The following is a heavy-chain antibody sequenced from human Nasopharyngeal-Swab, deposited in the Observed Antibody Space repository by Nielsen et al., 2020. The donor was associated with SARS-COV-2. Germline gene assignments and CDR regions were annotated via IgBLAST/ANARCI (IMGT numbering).Heavy chain of an antibody. CDR1: GFTVSSNY. CDR3: ASSPYYYYGMDV. J-gene: IGHJ6*02. Sequence: GGSLKISCAASGFTVSSNYMSWVRQAPGKGLGWVSVIYSGGSTYYADSVKGRFTISRDNSKNTLYLQMNSLRAEDTAVYYCASSPYYYYGMDVWGQGTTVTVSS. V-gene: IGHV3-66*01. CDR2: IYSGGST.